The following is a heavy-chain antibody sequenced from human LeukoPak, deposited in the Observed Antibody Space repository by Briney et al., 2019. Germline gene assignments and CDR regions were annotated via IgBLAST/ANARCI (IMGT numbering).Heavy chain of an antibody. J-gene: IGHJ4*02. V-gene: IGHV3-23*01. CDR2: ISGSGAST. Sequence: GGSLRPSCAASGFTFSSYAMSLVRQAPGKGLEWVSSISGSGASTYYADSVKGRFTISRDNSKNTLYLQMNSLRAEDTAVYYCAKHKESWNSCFDYWGQGTLVTVSS. CDR1: GFTFSSYA. CDR3: AKHKESWNSCFDY. D-gene: IGHD1-7*01.